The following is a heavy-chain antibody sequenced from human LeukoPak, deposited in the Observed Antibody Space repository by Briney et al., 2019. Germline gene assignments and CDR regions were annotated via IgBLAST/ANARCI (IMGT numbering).Heavy chain of an antibody. Sequence: SQTLSLTCAISGDSVSSNSAAWNWIRQSPSRGLEWLGRTYYRSKWRNDSAVSVKSRIAINPDTSKNQFSLQLNSMTPEDTAVYYCARGTWNLNGLDVWGQGTTVTVPS. CDR1: GDSVSSNSAA. J-gene: IGHJ6*02. D-gene: IGHD1-7*01. CDR3: ARGTWNLNGLDV. CDR2: TYYRSKWRN. V-gene: IGHV6-1*01.